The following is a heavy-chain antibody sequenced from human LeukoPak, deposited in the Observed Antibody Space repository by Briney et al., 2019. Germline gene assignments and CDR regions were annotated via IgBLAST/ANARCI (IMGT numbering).Heavy chain of an antibody. D-gene: IGHD3-16*01. CDR3: AAGGIQPWGSPKWADY. CDR1: AGTFSSYA. J-gene: IGHJ4*02. CDR2: IIPIFGTA. V-gene: IGHV1-69*01. Sequence: SVKVSCKASAGTFSSYAISWVRQAPGQWLEWMGGIIPIFGTANYAQKFQGRGTITADESTSTADMELSSLRSEDTAVYYCAAGGIQPWGSPKWADYWGQGTLVTVSS.